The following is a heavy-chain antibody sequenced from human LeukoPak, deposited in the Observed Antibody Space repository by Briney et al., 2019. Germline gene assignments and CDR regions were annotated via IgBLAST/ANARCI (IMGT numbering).Heavy chain of an antibody. V-gene: IGHV3-66*01. CDR3: ASLPAPLYNYDPETDS. J-gene: IGHJ4*02. CDR2: IYSGGST. D-gene: IGHD3-16*01. Sequence: PGGSLRLSCAASGITVYNNYMSWVRQAPGKGLEWVSVIYSGGSTYYADSVKGRFTISRVTLTNTVYLQMNSLRVEDTAVYHCASLPAPLYNYDPETDSWGQGTLVTVSS. CDR1: GITVYNNY.